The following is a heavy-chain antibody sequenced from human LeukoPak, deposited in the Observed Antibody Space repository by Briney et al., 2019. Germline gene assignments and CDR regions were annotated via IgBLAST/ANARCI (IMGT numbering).Heavy chain of an antibody. V-gene: IGHV3-7*01. J-gene: IGHJ6*03. CDR2: IKQDGSEK. Sequence: GGSLRLSCAASGFTFSSYWMSWVRQAPGKGLEWVANIKQDGSEKYYVDSVKGRFTISRDNAKNSLYLQMNSLRAEDTAVYYCARDQGRYCSSTSCYTSHYYYYYMDVWGKGTTVTVSS. CDR3: ARDQGRYCSSTSCYTSHYYYYYMDV. D-gene: IGHD2-2*02. CDR1: GFTFSSYW.